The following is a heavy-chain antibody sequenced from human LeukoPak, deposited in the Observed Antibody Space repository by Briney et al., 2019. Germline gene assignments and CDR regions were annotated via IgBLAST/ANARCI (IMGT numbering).Heavy chain of an antibody. CDR2: IYTSGST. CDR3: AREMATIPSFPNYFDY. D-gene: IGHD5-24*01. V-gene: IGHV4-61*02. Sequence: KPSQTLSLTCTVSGGSISSGSYYWSWIRQPAGKGLEWIGRIYTSGSTNYNPSLKSRVTISVDTSKNQFSLKLSSVTAADTAVYYCAREMATIPSFPNYFDYWGQGTLVTVSS. J-gene: IGHJ4*02. CDR1: GGSISSGSYY.